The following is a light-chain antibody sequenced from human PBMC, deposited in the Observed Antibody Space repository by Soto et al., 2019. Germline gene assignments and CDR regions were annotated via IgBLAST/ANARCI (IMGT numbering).Light chain of an antibody. V-gene: IGKV1-39*01. Sequence: DIQMTQSPSSLSASVGDRVTITCRASQSISSYLNWYQQKPGKAPKLLIYAASSLQSGVPSRFSGSGSGTDFTLTIXXXXXXXXXTYYCQQSYSTSWTFGQGTKX. CDR1: QSISSY. J-gene: IGKJ1*01. CDR3: QQSYSTSWT. CDR2: AAS.